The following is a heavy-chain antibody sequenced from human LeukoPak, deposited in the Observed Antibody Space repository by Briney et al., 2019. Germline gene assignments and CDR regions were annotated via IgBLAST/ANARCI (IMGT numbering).Heavy chain of an antibody. CDR2: ISYDGSNK. Sequence: PGRSPRLSCAASGFTFSSYAMHWVRQAPGKGLEWVAVISYDGSNKYYADSVKGRFTISRDNSKNTLYLQMNSLRAEDTAVYYCARDIGYCSGGSCYSVNYYYGMDVWGQGTTVTVSS. CDR1: GFTFSSYA. V-gene: IGHV3-30-3*01. D-gene: IGHD2-15*01. CDR3: ARDIGYCSGGSCYSVNYYYGMDV. J-gene: IGHJ6*02.